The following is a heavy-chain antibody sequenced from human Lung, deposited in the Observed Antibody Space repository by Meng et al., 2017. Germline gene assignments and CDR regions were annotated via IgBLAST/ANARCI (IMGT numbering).Heavy chain of an antibody. CDR2: MSFDGAQI. J-gene: IGHJ2*01. CDR1: GFTFNTYA. Sequence: VELVESGGGVVQAGGSLRLSCAASGFTFNTYAMHWVRQAPGKGLEWVSLMSFDGAQIYYSDSVRGRFTISRDNSKNTLYLQMNSLRAEDTAVYYCARDKPPNDVWGRGTLVTVSS. V-gene: IGHV3-30*01. CDR3: ARDKPPNDV.